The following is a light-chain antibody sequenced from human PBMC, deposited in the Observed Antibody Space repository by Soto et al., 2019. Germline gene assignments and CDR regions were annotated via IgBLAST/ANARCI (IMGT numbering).Light chain of an antibody. J-gene: IGKJ3*01. Sequence: DIPLTQSPSFLSASEGDRVTITCRASQGISSYLAWYQQKPGKAPKLLIYAASTLQSGVPSRFSGSGSGTEFTLTISSLQPEDFATYYCQQLNSYPLFTFGPGTKVDIK. CDR1: QGISSY. V-gene: IGKV1-9*01. CDR3: QQLNSYPLFT. CDR2: AAS.